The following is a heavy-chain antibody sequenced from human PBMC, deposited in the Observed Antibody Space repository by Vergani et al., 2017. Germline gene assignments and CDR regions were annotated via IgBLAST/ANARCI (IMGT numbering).Heavy chain of an antibody. CDR1: GFIFSTYA. Sequence: EVQLLESGGDLVQPGGSLRLSCTASGFIFSTYAMSWVRQAPGKGLEWVSSISSSSSYIYYADSVKGRFTISRDNAKNSLYLQMNSLRAEDTAVYYCARKAYDYGDYGWFDPWGQGTLVTVSS. V-gene: IGHV3-21*01. CDR2: ISSSSSYI. CDR3: ARKAYDYGDYGWFDP. J-gene: IGHJ5*02. D-gene: IGHD4-17*01.